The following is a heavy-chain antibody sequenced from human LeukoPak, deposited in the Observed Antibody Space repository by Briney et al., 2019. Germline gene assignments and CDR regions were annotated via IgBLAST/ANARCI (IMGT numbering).Heavy chain of an antibody. Sequence: SSVKVSCKDSGYTFTSYDINWVRQATGQGLDWMGWMKPDRPDKGYAQKLQCRDPITRNTPTSTAYMELRSLRSEDAAVYYCARGPPESSSSDYWGQGTLVTVSS. CDR3: ARGPPESSSSDY. D-gene: IGHD6-13*01. CDR2: MKPDRPDK. V-gene: IGHV1-8*01. J-gene: IGHJ4*02. CDR1: GYTFTSYD.